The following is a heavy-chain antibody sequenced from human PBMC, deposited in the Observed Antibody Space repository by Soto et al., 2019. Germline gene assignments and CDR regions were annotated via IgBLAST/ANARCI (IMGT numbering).Heavy chain of an antibody. J-gene: IGHJ6*02. D-gene: IGHD3-10*01. Sequence: QVQLQESGPGLVKPSETLSLTCTVSDDSSSSYKWSWIRQPPGRRLEWIGYIDSNGGTSYNPSLQSRVTIAIETPTKQFSLKLSSVTAADTAVYYCVSQRFGRLHGIVDVWGQGTTVTVSS. V-gene: IGHV4-59*08. CDR3: VSQRFGRLHGIVDV. CDR1: DDSSSSYK. CDR2: IDSNGGT.